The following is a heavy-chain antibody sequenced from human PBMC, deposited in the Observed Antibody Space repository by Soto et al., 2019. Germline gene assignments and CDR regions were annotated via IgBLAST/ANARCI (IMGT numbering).Heavy chain of an antibody. CDR3: AREQVVVVPAAPPNYYYYMDV. CDR1: EYTFTSYA. V-gene: IGHV1-3*01. D-gene: IGHD2-2*01. CDR2: ISAGNGNT. J-gene: IGHJ6*03. Sequence: VKVSCKASEYTFTSYAMHWVRQAPGQRLEWMGWISAGNGNTKYSQKFQGRVTITRDTSASTAYMELSSLRSEDTAVYYCAREQVVVVPAAPPNYYYYMDVWGKGTTVTVSS.